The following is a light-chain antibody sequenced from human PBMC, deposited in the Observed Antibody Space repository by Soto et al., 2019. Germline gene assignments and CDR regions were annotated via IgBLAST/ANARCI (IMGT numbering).Light chain of an antibody. CDR3: QQYFSYPLT. CDR1: QGISSH. CDR2: TAF. J-gene: IGKJ4*01. V-gene: IGKV1-8*01. Sequence: AIRMTQSPSSFSASTGDRVTITCRARQGISSHLAWYQVKPGKAPRLLIYTAFYLESVVPSRFSGSGSGTDSALTFSSLQLEDCAVYYCQQYFSYPLTFGGGTNVEIK.